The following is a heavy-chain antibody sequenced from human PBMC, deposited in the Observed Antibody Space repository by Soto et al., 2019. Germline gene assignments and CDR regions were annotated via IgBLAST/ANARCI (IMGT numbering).Heavy chain of an antibody. V-gene: IGHV3-7*01. J-gene: IGHJ4*02. D-gene: IGHD6-13*01. CDR2: IKQDGSEK. CDR1: GFTFSSYW. CDR3: ASWLERAAAGQDY. Sequence: PGGSLRLSCAASGFTFSSYWMSWVRQAPGKGPEWVANIKQDGSEKYYVDSVKGRFTISRDNAKNSLYLQMNSLRAEDTAVYYCASWLERAAAGQDYWGQGTLVTVSS.